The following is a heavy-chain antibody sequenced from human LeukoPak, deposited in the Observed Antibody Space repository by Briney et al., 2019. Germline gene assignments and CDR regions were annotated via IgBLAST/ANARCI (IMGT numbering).Heavy chain of an antibody. CDR1: GGSISSSSAY. V-gene: IGHV4-39*01. D-gene: IGHD5-18*01. CDR2: IYYSKNT. J-gene: IGHJ4*02. CDR3: VSPRGFSYGYFDY. Sequence: SETLSLTCTVSGGSISSSSAYWGWIRQPPGKGLEWIGSIYYSKNTYNNPSLKSRVTISADTSKNQFSLTLGSVSATDTAVYYCVSPRGFSYGYFDYWGQGTLVTVSS.